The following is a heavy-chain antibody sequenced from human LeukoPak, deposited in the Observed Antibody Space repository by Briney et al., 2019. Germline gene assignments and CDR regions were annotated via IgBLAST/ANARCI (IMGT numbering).Heavy chain of an antibody. J-gene: IGHJ4*02. CDR2: ISNNGGYT. CDR1: GFTFSSSA. V-gene: IGHV3-23*01. D-gene: IGHD1-26*01. Sequence: GGSLRLSCAASGFTFSSSAMSWVRQAPGKGLEWVSAISNNGGYTYYADSVQGRFTISRDNSKSTLCLQMNSLRAEDTAVYYCARERMERAFDYWGQGTLVTVSS. CDR3: ARERMERAFDY.